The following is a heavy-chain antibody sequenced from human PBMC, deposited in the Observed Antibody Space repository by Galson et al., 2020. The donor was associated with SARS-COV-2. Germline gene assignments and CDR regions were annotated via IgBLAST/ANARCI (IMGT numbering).Heavy chain of an antibody. D-gene: IGHD3-22*01. J-gene: IGHJ5*02. CDR2: IYYSGST. CDR1: GGSIISYQ. V-gene: IGHV4-59*01. Sequence: SQTLSLTCTVSGGSIISYQWTWIRQPPGKGLEWIGYIYYSGSTKYNPSLKSRVTISVDTSKNQVSLRLNSVTAADTAVYYCARAHRFDSSAYYGWFDPWGQGTLVTVSP. CDR3: ARAHRFDSSAYYGWFDP.